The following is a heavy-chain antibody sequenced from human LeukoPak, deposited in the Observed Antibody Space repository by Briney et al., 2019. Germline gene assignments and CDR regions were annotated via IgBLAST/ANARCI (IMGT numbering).Heavy chain of an antibody. V-gene: IGHV4-59*01. Sequence: PSETLSLTCTVSGGSISSYCWSWIRQPPGKGLEWIGYIYYSGSTNYNPSLKSRVTISVDTSKNQFSLKLSSVTAADTAVYYCAREGKMTPNWFDPWGQGTLVTVSS. CDR3: AREGKMTPNWFDP. J-gene: IGHJ5*02. CDR1: GGSISSYC. D-gene: IGHD2-15*01. CDR2: IYYSGST.